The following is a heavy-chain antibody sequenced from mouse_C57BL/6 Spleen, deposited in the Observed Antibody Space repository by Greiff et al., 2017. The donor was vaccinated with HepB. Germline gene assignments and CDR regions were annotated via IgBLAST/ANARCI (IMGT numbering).Heavy chain of an antibody. Sequence: VHVKQSVAELVRPGASVKLSCTASGFNIKNTYMHWVKQRPEQGLEWIGRIDPANGNTKYAPKFQGKATITADTSSNTAYLQLSSLTSEDTAIYYCAREDYGSSPWFAYWGQGTLVTVSA. CDR3: AREDYGSSPWFAY. D-gene: IGHD1-1*01. V-gene: IGHV14-3*01. CDR2: IDPANGNT. CDR1: GFNIKNTY. J-gene: IGHJ3*01.